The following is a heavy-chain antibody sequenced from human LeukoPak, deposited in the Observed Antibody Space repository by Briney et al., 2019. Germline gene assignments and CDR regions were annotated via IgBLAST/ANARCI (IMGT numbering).Heavy chain of an antibody. J-gene: IGHJ3*02. Sequence: QPGRSLRLSCAASGFTFDDYAMHWVRQAPGKGLEWVSGICWNSGSIGYADSVKGRFTISRDNTKNSLYLQMNSLRAEDMALYYCAKDAGIAAAGKGPHAFDIWGQGTMVTVSS. CDR2: ICWNSGSI. D-gene: IGHD6-13*01. CDR3: AKDAGIAAAGKGPHAFDI. CDR1: GFTFDDYA. V-gene: IGHV3-9*03.